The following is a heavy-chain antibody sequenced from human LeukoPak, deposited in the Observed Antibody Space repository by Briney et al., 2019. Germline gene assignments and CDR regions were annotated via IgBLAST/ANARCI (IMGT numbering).Heavy chain of an antibody. V-gene: IGHV4-39*07. CDR2: IYYSGST. CDR3: ARSTLSYYYGSGIDFDAFDI. Sequence: SETLSLTCTVSGGYISSSSYYWGWIRQPPGKGLEWIGSIYYSGSTYYNPSLKSRVTISVDTSKNQFSLKLSSVTAADTAVYYCARSTLSYYYGSGIDFDAFDIWGQGTMDTVSS. J-gene: IGHJ3*02. CDR1: GGYISSSSYY. D-gene: IGHD3-10*01.